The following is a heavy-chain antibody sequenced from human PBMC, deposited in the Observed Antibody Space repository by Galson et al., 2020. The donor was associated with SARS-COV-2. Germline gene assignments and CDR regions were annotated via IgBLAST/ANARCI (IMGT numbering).Heavy chain of an antibody. J-gene: IGHJ6*02. Sequence: SQASETLSLTCAVYGGSFSGYYWSWIRQPPGKGLEWIGEINHSGSTNYNPSLKSRVTISVDTSKNQFSLKLSSVTAAATAVYYCATGGYFYYYGMDVWGQGTTVTVSS. CDR2: INHSGST. CDR3: ATGGYFYYYGMDV. CDR1: GGSFSGYY. D-gene: IGHD2-15*01. V-gene: IGHV4-34*01.